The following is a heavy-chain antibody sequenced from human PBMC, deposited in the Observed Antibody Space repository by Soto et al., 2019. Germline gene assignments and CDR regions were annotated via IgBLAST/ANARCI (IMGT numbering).Heavy chain of an antibody. CDR1: GFTFSSYA. V-gene: IGHV3-23*01. D-gene: IGHD2-15*01. CDR2: ISGSGGST. Sequence: EVQLLESGGGLVQPGGSLRLSCAASGFTFSSYAMSWVRQAPGKGLEWVSAISGSGGSTYYADSVKGRFTISRDNYXNALYLQMNSLRAEDTAVYYCAKESGSGPLGEFDYWGQGTLVTVSS. CDR3: AKESGSGPLGEFDY. J-gene: IGHJ4*02.